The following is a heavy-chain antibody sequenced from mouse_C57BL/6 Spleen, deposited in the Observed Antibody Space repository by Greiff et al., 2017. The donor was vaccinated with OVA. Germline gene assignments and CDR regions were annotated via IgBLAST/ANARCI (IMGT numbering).Heavy chain of an antibody. CDR3: ANYDYDWYFDV. CDR2: INPSSGYT. Sequence: QVQLQQSGAELAKPGASVKLSCKASGYTFTSYWMHWVNQRPGQGLEWIGYINPSSGYTKYNQKFKDKATLTADKSSSTAYMQLSSLTYEDSAVYYCANYDYDWYFDVWGTGTTVTVSS. J-gene: IGHJ1*03. V-gene: IGHV1-7*01. D-gene: IGHD2-4*01. CDR1: GYTFTSYW.